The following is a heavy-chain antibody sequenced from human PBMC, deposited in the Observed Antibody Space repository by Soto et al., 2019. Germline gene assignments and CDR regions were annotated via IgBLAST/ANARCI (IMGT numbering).Heavy chain of an antibody. D-gene: IGHD2-2*01. J-gene: IGHJ3*01. V-gene: IGHV4-4*07. CDR3: ARERTYQMFGDDALDF. Sequence: SETRSRTGTVSGASLNNYSWNWIRRPDGTGMEWIGRIYSSGKTYYNPSLKRRVTLSLDMLNNQICLKVTSVTAADTAMYYCARERTYQMFGDDALDFWGLGTMVTVSS. CDR1: GASLNNYS. CDR2: IYSSGKT.